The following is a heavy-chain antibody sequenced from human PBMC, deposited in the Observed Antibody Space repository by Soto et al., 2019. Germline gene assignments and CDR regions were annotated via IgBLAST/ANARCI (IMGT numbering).Heavy chain of an antibody. CDR1: GFTFSSYA. CDR2: ISGSDDST. D-gene: IGHD6-6*01. J-gene: IGHJ4*02. Sequence: EVPLLESGGGLVQPGESLRLSCAASGFTFSSYAMSWVRQAPGKGLEWVSVISGSDDSTYYADSVKGRFTISRDNSKNTLYLQMNGLRAEYTAVYYCAKRSGSSTVDYWGQGTLVTVSS. CDR3: AKRSGSSTVDY. V-gene: IGHV3-23*01.